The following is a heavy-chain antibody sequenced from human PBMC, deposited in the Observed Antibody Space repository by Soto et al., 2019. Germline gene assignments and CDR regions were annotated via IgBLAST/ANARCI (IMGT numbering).Heavy chain of an antibody. CDR3: ARAFCTSGTCFNALDS. J-gene: IGHJ4*02. CDR2: IWYDGSLK. CDR1: GFSFSSYG. Sequence: GGSLRLSCAASGFSFSSYGMHWVRQAPGKGLEWVAVIWYDGSLKYYADSVKGRFTISRDSSNNTLYLQLNSLRAEDTAIYYCARAFCTSGTCFNALDSWGQGTVVTVSS. V-gene: IGHV3-33*01. D-gene: IGHD2-8*01.